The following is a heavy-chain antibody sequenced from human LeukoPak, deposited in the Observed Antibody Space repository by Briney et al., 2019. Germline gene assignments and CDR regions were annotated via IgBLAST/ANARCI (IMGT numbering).Heavy chain of an antibody. CDR2: ISSITSHT. Sequence: GGSLRLSCAASGFTFSDFYMNWVRQAPGKGLEWISFISSITSHTNSAASVNRPFTISRHNPKISLFLQITSLRDEDTAVYYCARDDRFDGSCHYSAFDLWGQGTMLTVSS. CDR3: ARDDRFDGSCHYSAFDL. J-gene: IGHJ3*01. D-gene: IGHD3-22*01. V-gene: IGHV3-11*05. CDR1: GFTFSDFY.